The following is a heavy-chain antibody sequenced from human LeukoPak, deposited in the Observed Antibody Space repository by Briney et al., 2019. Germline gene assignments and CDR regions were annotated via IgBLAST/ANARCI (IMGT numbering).Heavy chain of an antibody. V-gene: IGHV3-23*01. Sequence: PGGSLRLSCAASGFTFSSYAMSWVRQAPGKGLEWVSAISGSGGSTYYADSVKGRFTISRDNSKNTLYLQMNSLRAEDTAVYYCAKGGSSSSIYYYYYMDVWGKGTTVTVS. CDR2: ISGSGGST. J-gene: IGHJ6*03. D-gene: IGHD6-6*01. CDR1: GFTFSSYA. CDR3: AKGGSSSSIYYYYYMDV.